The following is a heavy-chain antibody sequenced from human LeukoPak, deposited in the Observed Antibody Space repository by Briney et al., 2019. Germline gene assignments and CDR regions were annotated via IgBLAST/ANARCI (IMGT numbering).Heavy chain of an antibody. CDR1: VFTLSIYA. CDR2: ISDSGNT. Sequence: GGSLRLSCAASVFTLSIYAMSWVRQAPGNGLEWVSAISDSGNTYHADSVKGRFTISRDSSKNTLFLQMNRLRPEDAAVYYCAKAPVTTCRGAYCYPFDYWGQGTLVTVSS. V-gene: IGHV3-23*01. J-gene: IGHJ4*02. D-gene: IGHD2-21*01. CDR3: AKAPVTTCRGAYCYPFDY.